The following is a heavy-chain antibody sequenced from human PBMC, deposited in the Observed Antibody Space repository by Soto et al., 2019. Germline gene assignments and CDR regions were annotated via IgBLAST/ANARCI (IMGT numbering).Heavy chain of an antibody. J-gene: IGHJ6*02. CDR1: GGTFSSYA. CDR3: ASLHSSSSRADYYYCMDV. D-gene: IGHD6-6*01. V-gene: IGHV1-69*06. Sequence: SVKVSCKASGGTFSSYAISWVRQAPGQGLEWMGGIIPIFGTANYAQKFQGRVTITADKSTSTAYMELSSLRSEDTAVYYCASLHSSSSRADYYYCMDVWGQGTTGTVSS. CDR2: IIPIFGTA.